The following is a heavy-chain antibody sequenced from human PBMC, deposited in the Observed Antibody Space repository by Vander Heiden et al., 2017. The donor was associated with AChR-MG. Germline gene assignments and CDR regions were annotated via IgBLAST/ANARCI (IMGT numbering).Heavy chain of an antibody. D-gene: IGHD4-17*01. V-gene: IGHV1-2*02. CDR2: INPNSGGT. Sequence: QVQLVQSGAEVKKPGASVKVSCKASGYTFTGYYMHWVRQAPGQGLEWMGWINPNSGGTNYAQKFQGRVTMTRDTSISTAYMELSRLRSDDTAVYYCARGPTSGDYVWNAFDIWGQGTMVTVSS. J-gene: IGHJ3*02. CDR3: ARGPTSGDYVWNAFDI. CDR1: GYTFTGYY.